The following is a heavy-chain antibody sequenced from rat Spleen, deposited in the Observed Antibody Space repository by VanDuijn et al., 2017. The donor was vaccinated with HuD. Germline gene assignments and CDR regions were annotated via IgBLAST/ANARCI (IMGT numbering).Heavy chain of an antibody. CDR2: MWYDGDT. CDR3: ARWKYTTDWFAY. V-gene: IGHV2-16*01. D-gene: IGHD1-6*01. J-gene: IGHJ3*01. CDR1: GFSLTTYS. Sequence: QVQLKESGPGLVQPSETLSLICTVSGFSLTTYSVSWVRQPSGKGPEWMGKMWYDGDTAYNPALKSRLSISRDTSKSQVFLKRGSLQTEDTAMYFCARWKYTTDWFAYWGQGTLVTVSS.